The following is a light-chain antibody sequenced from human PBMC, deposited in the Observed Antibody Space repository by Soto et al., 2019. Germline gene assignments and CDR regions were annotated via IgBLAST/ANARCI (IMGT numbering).Light chain of an antibody. CDR2: DTS. J-gene: IGKJ5*01. CDR1: QSVSSY. Sequence: EIVLTQSPATLSFSPGERVTLSCRASQSVSSYLAWYQQKPGQAPRLLIYDTSIRASGIPARFSGSGSGTQFTLTISRLQSEDSAVYFCQQNNRWPHITFGQGTRLEIK. V-gene: IGKV3-11*01. CDR3: QQNNRWPHIT.